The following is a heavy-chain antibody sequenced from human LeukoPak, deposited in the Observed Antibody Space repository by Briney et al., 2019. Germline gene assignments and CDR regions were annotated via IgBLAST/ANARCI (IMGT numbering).Heavy chain of an antibody. CDR3: ARDQIHSSTSCLDY. D-gene: IGHD2-2*01. V-gene: IGHV3-30*09. Sequence: GGSLRLSCAASGFTFSSYAMHWVRQAPGKGLEWVAVISYDGSNKYYADSVKGRFAISRDNSKNTLYLQMNSLRAEDTAVYYCARDQIHSSTSCLDYWGQGTLVTVSS. J-gene: IGHJ4*02. CDR1: GFTFSSYA. CDR2: ISYDGSNK.